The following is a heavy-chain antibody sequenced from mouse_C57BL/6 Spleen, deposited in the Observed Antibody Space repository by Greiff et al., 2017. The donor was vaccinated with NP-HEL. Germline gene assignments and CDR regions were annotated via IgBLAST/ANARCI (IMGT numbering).Heavy chain of an antibody. CDR1: GYAFSSYW. J-gene: IGHJ2*01. D-gene: IGHD2-5*01. CDR2: IYPGDGDT. V-gene: IGHV1-80*01. Sequence: QVQLQQSGAELVKPGASVKISCKASGYAFSSYWMNWVKQRPGKGLEWIGQIYPGDGDTNYNGKFKGKATLTADKSSSTAYMQLSSLTSEDSAVYFCARSGAYYSNYDEDYFDYWGQGTTLTVSS. CDR3: ARSGAYYSNYDEDYFDY.